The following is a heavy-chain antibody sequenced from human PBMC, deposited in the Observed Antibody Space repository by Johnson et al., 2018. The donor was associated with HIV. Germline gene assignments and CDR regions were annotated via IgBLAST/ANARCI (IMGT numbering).Heavy chain of an antibody. Sequence: QVQLVESGGGVVQPGRSLRLSCAASGFTFSYYAMHWVRQAPGKGLEWVAVISYDGSNKYYADSVKGRFTISRDNSKNTLNLQMNGLRAEDTAVYHCARGTIFGEVDAFDIWGQGTVVTISS. J-gene: IGHJ3*02. V-gene: IGHV3-30*04. CDR3: ARGTIFGEVDAFDI. CDR1: GFTFSYYA. D-gene: IGHD3-3*01. CDR2: ISYDGSNK.